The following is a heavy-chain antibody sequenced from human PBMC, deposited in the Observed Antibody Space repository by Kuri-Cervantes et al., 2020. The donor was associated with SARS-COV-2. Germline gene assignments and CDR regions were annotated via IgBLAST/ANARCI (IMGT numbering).Heavy chain of an antibody. CDR1: GFTFSSYS. D-gene: IGHD2-15*01. CDR3: AKDSYCSGGSCYYYYGMDV. CDR2: ISSSSSYI. J-gene: IGHJ6*02. Sequence: LSLTCAASGFTFSSYSMNWVRQAPGKGLEWVSSISSSSSYIYYADSVKGRFTISSDNSKNTLYLQMNSLRAEDAAVYYCAKDSYCSGGSCYYYYGMDVWGQGTTVTVSS. V-gene: IGHV3-21*04.